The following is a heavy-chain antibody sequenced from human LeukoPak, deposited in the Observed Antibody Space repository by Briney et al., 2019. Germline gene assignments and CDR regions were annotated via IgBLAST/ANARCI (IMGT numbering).Heavy chain of an antibody. Sequence: SETLSLTCTVSGGSISSSSYYWGWIRQPPGKGLEWIGSIYYSGSTYYNPSLKSRVTISVDTSKNQFSLKLSSVTAADTAVYYCVRNGYSYGSYYFDYWGQGTLVTVSS. D-gene: IGHD5-18*01. CDR2: IYYSGST. CDR1: GGSISSSSYY. CDR3: VRNGYSYGSYYFDY. V-gene: IGHV4-39*01. J-gene: IGHJ4*02.